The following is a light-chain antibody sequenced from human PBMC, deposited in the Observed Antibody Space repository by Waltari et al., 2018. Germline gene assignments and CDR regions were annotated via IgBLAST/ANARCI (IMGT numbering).Light chain of an antibody. CDR3: QQYYSTPLT. J-gene: IGKJ4*01. V-gene: IGKV4-1*01. Sequence: VVTKSPVPSVVSRDGKGTRDCKSSRNVLSSSNNKNYLAWYQQKPGQPPKLLIYWASTRESGVPARFTGSGSGTDFTLTISSLQAEDVAVYYCQQYYSTPLTFGGGTKVEIK. CDR2: WAS. CDR1: RNVLSSSNNKNY.